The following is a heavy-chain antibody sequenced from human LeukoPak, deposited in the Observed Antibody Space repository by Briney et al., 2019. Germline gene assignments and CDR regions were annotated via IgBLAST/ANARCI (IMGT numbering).Heavy chain of an antibody. CDR1: GGSISSSNHY. V-gene: IGHV4-39*01. CDR3: ARRVIVATIDY. J-gene: IGHJ4*02. D-gene: IGHD5-12*01. Sequence: SETLSLTCTVSGGSISSSNHYWAWIRQPPGKGLEWVGSIYYSGSTYYNPSLKSRVTISVDTSKSQFSLKLSSVIAADTAVFYCARRVIVATIDYWGQGTLVTVSS. CDR2: IYYSGST.